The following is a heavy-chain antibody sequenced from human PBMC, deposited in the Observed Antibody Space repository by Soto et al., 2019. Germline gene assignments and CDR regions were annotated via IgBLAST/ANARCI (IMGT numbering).Heavy chain of an antibody. D-gene: IGHD2-21*02. CDR3: AKGGNSGYYYGMAV. CDR2: ISGSGGST. CDR1: GFTFSSYA. V-gene: IGHV3-23*01. J-gene: IGHJ6*02. Sequence: GGSLSLSCAASGFTFSSYAMSWVRQAPGKGLEWVSAISGSGGSTYYADSVKGRFTISRDNSKNTLYLQMNSLRAEDTAVYYCAKGGNSGYYYGMAVWGQGTTVTVSS.